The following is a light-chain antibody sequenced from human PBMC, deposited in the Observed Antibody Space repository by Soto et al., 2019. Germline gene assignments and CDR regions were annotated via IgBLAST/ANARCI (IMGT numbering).Light chain of an antibody. CDR2: GTS. V-gene: IGKV3-15*01. J-gene: IGKJ1*01. CDR3: QQYNNWSRT. Sequence: TQSPSSLSASVGDRVSITCRASQSISRCLAWYQQKPGQGPRLLIYGTSTRAGGVPARFSGSGSGTEFTLTISSLQSEDFAVYYCQQYNNWSRTFGQGTKVDI. CDR1: QSISRC.